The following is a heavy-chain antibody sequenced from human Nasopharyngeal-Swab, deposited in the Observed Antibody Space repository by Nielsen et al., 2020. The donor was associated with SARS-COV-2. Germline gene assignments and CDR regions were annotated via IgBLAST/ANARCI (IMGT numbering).Heavy chain of an antibody. Sequence: ASVKVSCKASGYTFTSYYMHWVRQAPGQGLEWMGIINPSGGSTNYAQKFQGWVTMTRDTSISTAYMELSRLRSDDTAVYYCARGIAAAGTPGYGMDVWGQGTTVTVSS. J-gene: IGHJ6*02. CDR3: ARGIAAAGTPGYGMDV. CDR2: INPSGGST. CDR1: GYTFTSYY. V-gene: IGHV1-2*04. D-gene: IGHD6-13*01.